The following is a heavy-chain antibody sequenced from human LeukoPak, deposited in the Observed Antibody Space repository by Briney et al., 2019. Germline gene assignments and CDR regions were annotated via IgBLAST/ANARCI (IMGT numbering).Heavy chain of an antibody. D-gene: IGHD3-9*01. CDR3: ARGILTGLDYFDY. J-gene: IGHJ4*02. CDR2: IFYSGST. CDR1: GGSISSYY. V-gene: IGHV4-59*01. Sequence: SETLSLTCTISGGSISSYYWSWIRQPPGKGLEWIGYIFYSGSTNCNPSLKSRVTISADTSKNQFSLKLSSVTAADTAVYYCARGILTGLDYFDYWGQGTLVTVSS.